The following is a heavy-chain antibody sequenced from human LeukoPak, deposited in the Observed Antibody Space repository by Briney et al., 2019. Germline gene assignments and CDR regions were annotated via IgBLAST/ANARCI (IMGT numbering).Heavy chain of an antibody. J-gene: IGHJ4*02. D-gene: IGHD1-26*01. CDR3: ATESGSRNYDY. CDR1: GLSFSTAW. Sequence: GGSLRLSCAASGLSFSTAWMRWVRQAPGKGLEWVGRIKRKIDGDTAEYAVAVKGRFTISRDDSKNTVFVQMNSLKSEDTAVYYCATESGSRNYDYWGQGTLVTVSS. CDR2: IKRKIDGDTA. V-gene: IGHV3-15*01.